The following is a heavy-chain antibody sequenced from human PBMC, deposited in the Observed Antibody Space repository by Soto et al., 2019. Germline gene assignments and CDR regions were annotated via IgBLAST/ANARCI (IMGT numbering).Heavy chain of an antibody. J-gene: IGHJ3*01. D-gene: IGHD3-22*01. CDR2: IYTTGST. CDR1: GGSISTYF. Sequence: SETLSLTCTVSGGSISTYFWSWIRQPAGGGLEWIGRIYTTGSTNYNPSLKSRVTMSLDTSRNQFSLKLSSVTAADTAVYYCAREGGYFDRWCSGVYNYHGVECWCQGTMVTVS. V-gene: IGHV4-4*07. CDR3: AREGGYFDRWCSGVYNYHGVEC.